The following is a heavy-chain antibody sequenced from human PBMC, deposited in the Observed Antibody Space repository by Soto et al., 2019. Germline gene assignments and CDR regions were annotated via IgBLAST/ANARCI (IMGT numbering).Heavy chain of an antibody. V-gene: IGHV4-59*08. CDR2: IYYSGST. CDR1: GGSISSYY. J-gene: IGHJ6*03. Sequence: SETLSLTCTVSGGSISSYYWSWIRQPPGKGLEWIGYIYYSGSTNYNPSLKSRVTISVDTSKNQFSLKLSSVTAADTAVYYCARLHNGWFGELLGYYYYMDVWGKGTTVTVSS. CDR3: ARLHNGWFGELLGYYYYMDV. D-gene: IGHD3-10*01.